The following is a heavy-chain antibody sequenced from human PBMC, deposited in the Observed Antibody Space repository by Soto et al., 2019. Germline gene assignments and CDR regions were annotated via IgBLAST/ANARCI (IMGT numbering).Heavy chain of an antibody. Sequence: AVKVSCKASGGTFSSYAISWVRQAPGQGLEWMGGIYPIFGTANYAQKFQGRVTITADESTSTAYMELSSLRSEDTAVYYCALSLREGYYFDYWGQGTLVTVSS. J-gene: IGHJ4*02. CDR3: ALSLREGYYFDY. D-gene: IGHD3-10*01. V-gene: IGHV1-69*13. CDR2: IYPIFGTA. CDR1: GGTFSSYA.